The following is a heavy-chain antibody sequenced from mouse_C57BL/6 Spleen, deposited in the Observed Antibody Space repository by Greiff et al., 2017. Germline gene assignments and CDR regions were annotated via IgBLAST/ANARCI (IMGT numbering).Heavy chain of an antibody. CDR1: GYTFTSYW. CDR3: ARSLTNDEWYYFVY. J-gene: IGHJ2*01. Sequence: QVQLQQPGAELVRPGSSVKLSCKASGYTFTSYWMDWVKQRPGQGLEWIGNIYPSDSETHYNQKFKDKATLTVDKSSSTAYMQLSSLTSEDSAVYYCARSLTNDEWYYFVYWGQGTTLTVSS. V-gene: IGHV1-61*01. CDR2: IYPSDSET. D-gene: IGHD1-3*01.